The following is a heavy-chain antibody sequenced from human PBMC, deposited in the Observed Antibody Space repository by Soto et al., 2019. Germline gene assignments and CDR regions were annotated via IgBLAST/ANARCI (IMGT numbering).Heavy chain of an antibody. J-gene: IGHJ3*02. CDR3: ARERTIFGVPPDAFDI. CDR2: IIPIFGTA. Sequence: SVKVSCKASGGTFSSYAISWVRQAPGHGLEWMGGIIPIFGTANYAQKFQGRVTITADESTSTAYMELSRLRSDDTAVYYCARERTIFGVPPDAFDIWGQGTMVTVSS. CDR1: GGTFSSYA. V-gene: IGHV1-69*13. D-gene: IGHD3-3*01.